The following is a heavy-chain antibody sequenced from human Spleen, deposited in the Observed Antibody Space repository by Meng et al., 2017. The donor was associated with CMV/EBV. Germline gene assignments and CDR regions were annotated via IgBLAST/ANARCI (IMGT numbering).Heavy chain of an antibody. CDR1: GGSISRYY. CDR2: IYYSGST. V-gene: IGHV4-59*01. CDR3: ARRSSVATPFDY. Sequence: ESLKISCTVSGGSISRYYWSWIRQPPGKGLEWIGYIYYSGSTNYNPSLKSRVTISVDTSKNQFSLKLSSVTAADTAVYYCARRSSVATPFDYWGQGTLVTVSS. J-gene: IGHJ4*02. D-gene: IGHD5-12*01.